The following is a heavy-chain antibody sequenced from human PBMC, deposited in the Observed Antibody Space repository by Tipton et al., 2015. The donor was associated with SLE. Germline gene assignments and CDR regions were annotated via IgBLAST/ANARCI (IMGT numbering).Heavy chain of an antibody. CDR1: GFTFSSYW. CDR3: AREGIMITFGGGDYYMDV. CDR2: IKQDGSEK. V-gene: IGHV3-7*01. Sequence: SLRLSCAASGFTFSSYWMSWVRQAPGKGLEWVANIKQDGSEKYNVDSVKGRFTISRDNAKNSLYLQMNSLRAEDTAVYYCAREGIMITFGGGDYYMDVWGKGTTVTVSS. D-gene: IGHD3-16*01. J-gene: IGHJ6*03.